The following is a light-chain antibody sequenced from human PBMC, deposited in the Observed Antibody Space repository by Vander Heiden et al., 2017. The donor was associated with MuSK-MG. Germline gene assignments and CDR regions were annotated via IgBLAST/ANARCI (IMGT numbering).Light chain of an antibody. Sequence: IVMTPSPTTLSVSPGERATLSCRASQSVSSNLAWYQQKPGQAPRLLIYGASTRATGIPARFRGSGSGTEFTLTISSLQSEDFAAYYCQQYNNGWCTFGQGTKVEIK. J-gene: IGKJ1*01. CDR3: QQYNNGWCT. CDR2: GAS. V-gene: IGKV3-15*01. CDR1: QSVSSN.